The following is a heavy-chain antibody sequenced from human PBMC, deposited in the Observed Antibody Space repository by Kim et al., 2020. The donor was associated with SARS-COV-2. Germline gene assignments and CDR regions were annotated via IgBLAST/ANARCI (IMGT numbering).Heavy chain of an antibody. CDR3: ARQGANYYYGMDV. D-gene: IGHD3-16*01. Sequence: YRHPPKGRVTISVDTSKNQFSLHLTSVTAADTAVYYCARQGANYYYGMDVWGQGTTVTVSS. J-gene: IGHJ6*02. V-gene: IGHV4-59*08.